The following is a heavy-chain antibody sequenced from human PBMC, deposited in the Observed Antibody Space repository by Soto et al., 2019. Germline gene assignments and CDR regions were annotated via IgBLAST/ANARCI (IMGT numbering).Heavy chain of an antibody. V-gene: IGHV3-23*01. CDR1: GFTVSSHA. J-gene: IGHJ3*02. CDR2: ITADGGT. CDR3: APHVSCSGGSCQYDAFAI. Sequence: EVQVLESGGGLVQPGGSLRLSCEGSGFTVSSHAMTWIRQAPGKGPEWVSTITADGGTYYADSVKGRFAMSRDTSESTLYLQMNSLGAADTAAYYCAPHVSCSGGSCQYDAFAIRAQGTMVTVSS. D-gene: IGHD2-15*01.